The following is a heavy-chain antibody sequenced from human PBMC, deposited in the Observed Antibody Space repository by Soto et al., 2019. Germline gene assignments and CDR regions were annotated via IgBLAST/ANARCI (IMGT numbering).Heavy chain of an antibody. J-gene: IGHJ6*02. CDR2: VYYSGST. D-gene: IGHD5-18*01. CDR1: GGSITSSSYY. Sequence: PSETLSLTCTVSGGSITSSSYYWGWIRQPPGKGLEWIGNVYYSGSTYYNPSLKSRVTISVDMSKNQFSLKLSSVTAADTAVYYCARGPRGYSYGYGGRTGYYYYGMDVWGQGTTVTVSS. CDR3: ARGPRGYSYGYGGRTGYYYYGMDV. V-gene: IGHV4-39*07.